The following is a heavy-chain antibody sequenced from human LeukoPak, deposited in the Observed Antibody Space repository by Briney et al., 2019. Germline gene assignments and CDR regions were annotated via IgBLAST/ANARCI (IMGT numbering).Heavy chain of an antibody. D-gene: IGHD5-18*01. V-gene: IGHV1-18*01. CDR3: ARSDKYSYGY. J-gene: IGHJ4*02. Sequence: ASVKVSCKASGYTFTSYGISWVRQAPGQGLEWMGWISAYNGNTNYAQKLQGRVTITADKSTSTAYMELSSLRSEDTAVYYCARSDKYSYGYWGQGTLVTVSS. CDR1: GYTFTSYG. CDR2: ISAYNGNT.